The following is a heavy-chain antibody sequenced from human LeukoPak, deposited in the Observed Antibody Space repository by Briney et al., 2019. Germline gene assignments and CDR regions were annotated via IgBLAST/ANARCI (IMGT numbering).Heavy chain of an antibody. CDR3: ARLKVGTTHPDY. CDR2: FYYSGFT. J-gene: IGHJ4*02. CDR1: GFTFSSYAMH. Sequence: KAGESLKISCAASGFTFSSYAMHWVRQPPGKGLEWIGTFYYSGFTYYNPSLKNRVTISVDTSKNQFSLKLSSVTAEDTAVYYCARLKVGTTHPDYWGQGTLVTVSS. V-gene: IGHV4-39*01. D-gene: IGHD1-26*01.